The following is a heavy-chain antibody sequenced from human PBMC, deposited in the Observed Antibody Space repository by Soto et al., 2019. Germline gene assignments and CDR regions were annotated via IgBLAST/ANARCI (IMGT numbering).Heavy chain of an antibody. CDR3: ARGTQYYDSWSGSKGNWFDP. D-gene: IGHD3-3*01. Sequence: NPSETLSLTCAVYGGSFSGYYWSWIRQPPGKGLDWIGEINHSGSTNYNPSLKSRVTISVDTSKNQFSLKLSSVTAADTAVYYCARGTQYYDSWSGSKGNWFDPWGQGTLVTVSS. V-gene: IGHV4-34*01. CDR1: GGSFSGYY. J-gene: IGHJ5*02. CDR2: INHSGST.